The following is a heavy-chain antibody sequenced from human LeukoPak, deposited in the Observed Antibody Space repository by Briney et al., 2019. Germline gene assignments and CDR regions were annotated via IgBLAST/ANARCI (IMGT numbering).Heavy chain of an antibody. CDR1: GGTFSSYA. J-gene: IGHJ4*02. Sequence: SVKVSCKAPGGTFSSYAISWVRQAPGQGLEWMGGIIPIFGTANYAQKFQGRVTITTDESTSTAYMELSSLRSEDTAVYYCARLSQTPDYYSNGGYYYLGYWGQGTPVTVSS. V-gene: IGHV1-69*05. D-gene: IGHD3-22*01. CDR2: IIPIFGTA. CDR3: ARLSQTPDYYSNGGYYYLGY.